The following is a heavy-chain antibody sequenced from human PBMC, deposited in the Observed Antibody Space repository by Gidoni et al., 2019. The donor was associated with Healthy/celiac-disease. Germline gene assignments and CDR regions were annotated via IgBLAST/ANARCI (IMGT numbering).Heavy chain of an antibody. J-gene: IGHJ4*02. Sequence: QSGAEVKKPGSSVKVSCKASGYTFTSYAMHWVRQSPGQRLEWMGWINAGNGNTKYSQKFQGRVTIIRDTSASTAYMELRSLSSEGTAVYYCARGRGDEYSKYYFDYWGQGTLVTVSS. D-gene: IGHD6-6*01. CDR1: GYTFTSYA. CDR2: INAGNGNT. V-gene: IGHV1-3*01. CDR3: ARGRGDEYSKYYFDY.